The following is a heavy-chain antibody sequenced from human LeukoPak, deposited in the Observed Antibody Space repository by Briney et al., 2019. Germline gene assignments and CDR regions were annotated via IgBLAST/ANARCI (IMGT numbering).Heavy chain of an antibody. CDR2: INHSGST. Sequence: PSETLSLTCTVSGYSISSGYYWGWIRQPPGKGLEWIGEINHSGSTNYNPSLKSRVTISVDTSKNQFSLKLSSVTAADTAVYYCARRRYSYGTLGGYYMDVWGKGTTVTISS. D-gene: IGHD5-18*01. CDR1: GYSISSGYY. V-gene: IGHV4-38-2*02. J-gene: IGHJ6*03. CDR3: ARRRYSYGTLGGYYMDV.